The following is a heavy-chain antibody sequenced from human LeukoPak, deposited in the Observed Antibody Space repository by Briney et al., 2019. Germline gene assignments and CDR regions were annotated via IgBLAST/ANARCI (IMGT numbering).Heavy chain of an antibody. CDR3: AKGVQLWAFDY. CDR2: IYSGGST. J-gene: IGHJ4*02. Sequence: GGSLRLSCAASGFTVSSNYMSWVRQAPGKGLEWVSVIYSGGSTYYADSVKGRFTISRDNPKNTLYLQMNSLRAEDTAVYYCAKGVQLWAFDYWGQGTLVTVSS. D-gene: IGHD5-18*01. V-gene: IGHV3-53*01. CDR1: GFTVSSNY.